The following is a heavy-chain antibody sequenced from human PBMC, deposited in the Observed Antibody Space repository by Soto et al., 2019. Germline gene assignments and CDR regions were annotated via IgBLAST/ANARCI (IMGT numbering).Heavy chain of an antibody. Sequence: SVKVSCKASGGTFSSFAISWVRQAPGQGLEWMGGIIPIFGTANYAQKFQGRVTITADESTSTAYMELSSLRSEDTAVYYCARPLDHYYYYYGMDVWGQGTTVTVSS. D-gene: IGHD1-1*01. J-gene: IGHJ6*02. CDR3: ARPLDHYYYYYGMDV. V-gene: IGHV1-69*13. CDR1: GGTFSSFA. CDR2: IIPIFGTA.